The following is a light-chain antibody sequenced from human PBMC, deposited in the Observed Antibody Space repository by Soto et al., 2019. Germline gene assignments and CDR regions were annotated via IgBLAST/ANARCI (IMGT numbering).Light chain of an antibody. CDR1: QSGSSGY. CDR3: QQYCISQNT. Sequence: ETVMTQSPGPLSLSPGERATLSCRASQSGSSGYLAWYQQKPGQAPRLLIFGASNRATGIPDRFTGSGSGTDFTLTISRLEPEDFAVYYGQQYCISQNTFGQGTKLEIK. J-gene: IGKJ2*01. CDR2: GAS. V-gene: IGKV3-20*01.